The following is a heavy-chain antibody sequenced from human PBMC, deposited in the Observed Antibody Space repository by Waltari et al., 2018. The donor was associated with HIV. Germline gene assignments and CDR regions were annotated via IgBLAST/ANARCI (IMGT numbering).Heavy chain of an antibody. J-gene: IGHJ5*02. Sequence: QLQLQESGPGLVKPSETLSLTCPVSGGSISSSSYYLGWIRQPPGKGLEWIGSIYYSGSTYYNPSLKSRVTISVDTSKNQFSLKLSSVTAADTAVYYCASRNRDGKTNWFDPWGQGTLVTVSS. CDR2: IYYSGST. V-gene: IGHV4-39*01. CDR3: ASRNRDGKTNWFDP. CDR1: GGSISSSSYY.